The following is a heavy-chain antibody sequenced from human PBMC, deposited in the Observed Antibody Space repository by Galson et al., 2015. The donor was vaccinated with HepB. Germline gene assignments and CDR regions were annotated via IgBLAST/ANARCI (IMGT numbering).Heavy chain of an antibody. CDR2: ISDSGGST. Sequence: SLRLSCAASGFTLSSYATSWVRQAPGKGLERVSGISDSGGSTYYADSVKGRFAISRDDSKNTLYLEVNSLRAEDTAVYHCARDWGSNYYYFGMDVWGQGTTVTVSS. CDR1: GFTLSSYA. J-gene: IGHJ6*02. CDR3: ARDWGSNYYYFGMDV. V-gene: IGHV3-23*01. D-gene: IGHD3-16*01.